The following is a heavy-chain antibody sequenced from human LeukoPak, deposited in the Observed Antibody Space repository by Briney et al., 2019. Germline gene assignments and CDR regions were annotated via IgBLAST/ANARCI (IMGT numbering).Heavy chain of an antibody. Sequence: GASVKVSCKASGGTFSSYAISWVRQAPGQGLGWMGGIIPIFGTANYAQKFQGRVTITADESTSTAYMELSSLRSEDTAVYYCARDYGGNSGWFDPWGQGTLVTVSS. CDR2: IIPIFGTA. CDR3: ARDYGGNSGWFDP. D-gene: IGHD4-23*01. CDR1: GGTFSSYA. V-gene: IGHV1-69*13. J-gene: IGHJ5*02.